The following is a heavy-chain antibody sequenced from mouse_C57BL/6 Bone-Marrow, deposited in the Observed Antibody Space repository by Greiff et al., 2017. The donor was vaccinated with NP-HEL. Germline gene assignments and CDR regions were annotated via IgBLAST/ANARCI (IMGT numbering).Heavy chain of an antibody. Sequence: VKLVESGPGLVAPSPSLSITCTASGYSLTSYGVDWVRQPPGKGLEWLGVICGGGSATYNSALMSSLGIRKDNSKSQVFLKMSSLQADDTAMYYCAKRDSSGYDWFAYWGQGTLVTVSA. V-gene: IGHV2-9*01. D-gene: IGHD3-2*02. CDR3: AKRDSSGYDWFAY. CDR2: ICGGGSA. CDR1: GYSLTSYG. J-gene: IGHJ3*01.